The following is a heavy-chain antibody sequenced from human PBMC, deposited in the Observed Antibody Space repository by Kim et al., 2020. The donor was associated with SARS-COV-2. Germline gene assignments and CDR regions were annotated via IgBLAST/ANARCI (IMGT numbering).Heavy chain of an antibody. CDR2: ISSSGSTI. D-gene: IGHD2-2*01. CDR1: GFTFSSYE. V-gene: IGHV3-48*03. Sequence: GGSLRLSFAASGFTFSSYEMNWVRQAPGKGLEWVSYISSSGSTIYYADSVKGRFTISRDNAKNSLYLQMNSLRAEDTAVYYCARDYALVALVTVVHYGMDVWGQGTTVTVSS. CDR3: ARDYALVALVTVVHYGMDV. J-gene: IGHJ6*02.